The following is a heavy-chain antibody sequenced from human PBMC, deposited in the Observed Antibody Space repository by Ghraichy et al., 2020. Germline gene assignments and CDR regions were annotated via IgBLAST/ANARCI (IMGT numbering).Heavy chain of an antibody. CDR3: ARVRRNSSSANEYRGGSHRRVYYYYGMDV. Sequence: SQTLSLTCAVYGGSFSGYYWSWIRQPPGKGLEWIGEINHSGSTNYNPSLKSRVTISVDTSKNQFSLKLSSVTAADTAVYYCARVRRNSSSANEYRGGSHRRVYYYYGMDVWGQGTTVTVSS. CDR2: INHSGST. V-gene: IGHV4-34*01. D-gene: IGHD6-6*01. J-gene: IGHJ6*02. CDR1: GGSFSGYY.